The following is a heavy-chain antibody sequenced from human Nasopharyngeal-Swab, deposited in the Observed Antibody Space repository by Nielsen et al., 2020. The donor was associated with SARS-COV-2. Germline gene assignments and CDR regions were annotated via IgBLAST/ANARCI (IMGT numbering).Heavy chain of an antibody. CDR3: ARQDVSGSYRFMVY. V-gene: IGHV4-59*08. J-gene: IGHJ4*02. D-gene: IGHD3-16*02. CDR2: IYYTGST. CDR1: GGSIGTYY. Sequence: SETLSLTCTVSGGSIGTYYWSWIRQPPRKGLEWIGYIYYTGSTMYNPSLKGRVTLSVDTSENQFSLRLTSVTAADSAVYYCARQDVSGSYRFMVYWGQGTLVTVSS.